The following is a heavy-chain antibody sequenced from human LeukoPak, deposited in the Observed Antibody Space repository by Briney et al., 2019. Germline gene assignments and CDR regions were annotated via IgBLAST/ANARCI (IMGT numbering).Heavy chain of an antibody. V-gene: IGHV3-7*03. J-gene: IGHJ4*02. D-gene: IGHD4-11*01. CDR3: ARAHDYIDYYFDC. CDR1: GFTISTYW. Sequence: PGGSLRLSCTASGFTISTYWMSWVRQAPGKGLEWVANINRDGSKKYFVDSVKGRFTISRDNAKNSLYLQMNSLRAEDTAVYYCARAHDYIDYYFDCWGQGTLVTVSS. CDR2: INRDGSKK.